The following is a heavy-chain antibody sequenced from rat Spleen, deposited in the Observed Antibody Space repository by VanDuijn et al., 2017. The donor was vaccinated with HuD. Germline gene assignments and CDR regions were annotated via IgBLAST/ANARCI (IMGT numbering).Heavy chain of an antibody. CDR2: ISYDGSST. D-gene: IGHD1-10*01. Sequence: EVQLVESGGGLVQPGRSMKLSCAASGFTFSNYDMAWVRQAPTKGLEWVASISYDGSSTYYRDSVKGRFTISRDNAKSTLYLQMDSLRSEDTATYYCARHSVTTNWYFDFWGPGTMVTVSS. V-gene: IGHV5-25*01. J-gene: IGHJ1*01. CDR1: GFTFSNYD. CDR3: ARHSVTTNWYFDF.